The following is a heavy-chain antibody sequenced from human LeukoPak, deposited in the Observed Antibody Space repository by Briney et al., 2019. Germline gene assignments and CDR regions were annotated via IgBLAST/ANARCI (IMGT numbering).Heavy chain of an antibody. D-gene: IGHD6-13*01. CDR2: INPSGGST. V-gene: IGHV1-46*01. Sequence: GASVTVSCKASGYTFTSYYMHWVRQAPGQGLEWMGIINPSGGSTSYAQKFQGRVTMTRDTSTSTVYMELSSLRSEDTAVYYCARDLKFVGIAAAGLFDYWGQGTLVTVSS. CDR1: GYTFTSYY. J-gene: IGHJ4*02. CDR3: ARDLKFVGIAAAGLFDY.